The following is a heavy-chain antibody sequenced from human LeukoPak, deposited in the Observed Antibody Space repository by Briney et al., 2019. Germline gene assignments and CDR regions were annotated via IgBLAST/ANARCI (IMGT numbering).Heavy chain of an antibody. Sequence: PGGSLRLSCAASGFTFSSYEMNWVRQAPGKGLEWVSYISSSGSTIYYADSVKGRFTISRDNAKNSLYLQMNSLRAEDTAVYYCAREGLERLRAFDIWGQGTMVTVSS. D-gene: IGHD1-1*01. V-gene: IGHV3-48*03. CDR2: ISSSGSTI. J-gene: IGHJ3*02. CDR3: AREGLERLRAFDI. CDR1: GFTFSSYE.